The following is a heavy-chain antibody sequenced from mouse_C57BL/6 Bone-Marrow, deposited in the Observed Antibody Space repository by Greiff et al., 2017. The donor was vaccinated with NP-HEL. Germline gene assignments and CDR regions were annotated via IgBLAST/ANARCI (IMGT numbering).Heavy chain of an antibody. CDR3: ARFYGSSYVDY. CDR2: IRNKANGYTT. CDR1: GFTFTDYY. V-gene: IGHV7-3*01. Sequence: EVQGVESGGGLVQPGGSLSLSCAASGFTFTDYYMSWVRQPPGKALEWLGFIRNKANGYTTEYSASVKGRFTISRDNSQSILYLQMNALRAEDSATYYCARFYGSSYVDYWGQGTTLTVSS. J-gene: IGHJ2*01. D-gene: IGHD1-1*01.